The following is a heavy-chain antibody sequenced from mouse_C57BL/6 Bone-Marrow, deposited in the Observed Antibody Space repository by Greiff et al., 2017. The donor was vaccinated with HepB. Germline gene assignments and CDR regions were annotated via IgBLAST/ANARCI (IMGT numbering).Heavy chain of an antibody. Sequence: EVQLVESGGGLVKPGGSLKLSCAASGFTFSSYAMSWVRQTPEKRLEWVATISDGGSYTYYPDNVKGRFTISRDNAKNNLYLQMSHLKSEDTAMYYCARDYVYGDAMAYWGQGTSVTVSS. CDR1: GFTFSSYA. CDR3: ARDYVYGDAMAY. CDR2: ISDGGSYT. D-gene: IGHD2-2*01. J-gene: IGHJ4*01. V-gene: IGHV5-4*01.